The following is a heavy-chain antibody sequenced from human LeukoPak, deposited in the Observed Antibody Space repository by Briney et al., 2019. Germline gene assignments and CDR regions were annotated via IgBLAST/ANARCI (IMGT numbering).Heavy chain of an antibody. V-gene: IGHV3-48*01. CDR3: ARGVVVISVWLDY. CDR2: ISSSSSTI. D-gene: IGHD3-22*01. Sequence: GGSLRLSCAASGFTFSSYSMNWVRQAPGKGLEWVSYISSSSSTIYYADSVMGRFTISRDNAKNSLYLQMNSLRAEDTAVYYCARGVVVISVWLDYWGQGTLVTVSS. J-gene: IGHJ4*02. CDR1: GFTFSSYS.